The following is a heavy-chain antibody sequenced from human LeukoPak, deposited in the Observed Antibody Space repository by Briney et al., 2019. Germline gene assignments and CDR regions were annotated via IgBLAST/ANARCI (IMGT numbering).Heavy chain of an antibody. V-gene: IGHV1-2*02. D-gene: IGHD3-16*01. CDR2: INPNSGGT. Sequence: ASVKVSCKASGYTFTSYDINWVRQATGQGLEWMGWINPNSGGTNYAQKFQGRVTMTRDTSISTAYMELSRLRSDDTAVYYCASLGDQYYFDYWGQGTLVTVSS. CDR1: GYTFTSYD. J-gene: IGHJ4*02. CDR3: ASLGDQYYFDY.